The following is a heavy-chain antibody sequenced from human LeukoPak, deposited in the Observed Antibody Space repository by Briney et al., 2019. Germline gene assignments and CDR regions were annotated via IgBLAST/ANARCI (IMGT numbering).Heavy chain of an antibody. D-gene: IGHD2-15*01. V-gene: IGHV4-39*07. J-gene: IGHJ4*02. Sequence: PSETLSLTCSVSGDSITGYYWGWIRQPPGKGLEWIGNIYYTGNTYYNPSLKSRVTISVDTSKNQFSLKLSSVTAADTAVYYCAREPGGSYWGQGTLVTVSS. CDR3: AREPGGSY. CDR1: GDSITGYY. CDR2: IYYTGNT.